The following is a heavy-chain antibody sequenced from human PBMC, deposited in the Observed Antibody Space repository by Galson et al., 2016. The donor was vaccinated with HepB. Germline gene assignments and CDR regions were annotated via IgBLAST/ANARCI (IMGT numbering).Heavy chain of an antibody. D-gene: IGHD2-8*02. V-gene: IGHV3-30*18. CDR2: ISYDGSNK. Sequence: SLRLSCAASGFTFNNYDMHWVRQAPGKGLEWVALISYDGSNKDYANSVKGRFTISRDNSKNTLFLQMNTLRAEGTAVYYCAKDHRRYGSGPGGDYLGQGTLVTVSS. J-gene: IGHJ4*02. CDR3: AKDHRRYGSGPGGDY. CDR1: GFTFNNYD.